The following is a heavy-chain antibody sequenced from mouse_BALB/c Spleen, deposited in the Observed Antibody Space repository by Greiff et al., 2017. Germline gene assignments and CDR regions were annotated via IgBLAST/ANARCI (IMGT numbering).Heavy chain of an antibody. CDR1: GFTFSSFG. Sequence: EVMLVESGGGLVQPGGSRKLSCAASGFTFSSFGMHWVRQAPEKGLEWVAYISSGSSTIYYADTVKGRFTISRDNPKNTLFLQMTSLRSEDTAMYYCAREGVLVGGAMDYWGQGTSVTVSS. V-gene: IGHV5-17*02. D-gene: IGHD2-10*02. CDR2: ISSGSSTI. J-gene: IGHJ4*01. CDR3: AREGVLVGGAMDY.